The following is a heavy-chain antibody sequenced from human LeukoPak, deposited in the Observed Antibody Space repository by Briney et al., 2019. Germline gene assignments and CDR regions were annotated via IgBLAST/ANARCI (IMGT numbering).Heavy chain of an antibody. CDR3: ARDDGSGLVFYPVVGFDY. CDR1: GFTFSSYW. Sequence: PGGSLRLSCAASGFTFSSYWMHWVRQAPGKGLVWVSRINSDGSSTSYADSVKGRFTISRDNAKNTLYLQMNSLRAEDTAVYYCARDDGSGLVFYPVVGFDYWGQGTLVTVSS. J-gene: IGHJ4*02. V-gene: IGHV3-74*01. D-gene: IGHD3-10*01. CDR2: INSDGSST.